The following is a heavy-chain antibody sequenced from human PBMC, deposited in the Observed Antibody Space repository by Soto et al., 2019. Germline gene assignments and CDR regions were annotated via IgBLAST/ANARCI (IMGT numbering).Heavy chain of an antibody. D-gene: IGHD6-19*01. Sequence: GGSLRLSCSASGFTFSGFSMNWVRQAPEKAPEWVSYTSSSGDTSYYADSVKGRFTVSRDNAMNSLFLQMNSLTDEDTAIYYCARLTAVAGSGNWGQGTLVTVSS. J-gene: IGHJ4*02. CDR3: ARLTAVAGSGN. CDR2: TSSSGDTS. V-gene: IGHV3-48*02. CDR1: GFTFSGFS.